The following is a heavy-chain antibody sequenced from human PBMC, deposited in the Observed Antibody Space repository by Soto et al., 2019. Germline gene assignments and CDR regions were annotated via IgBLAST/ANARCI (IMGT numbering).Heavy chain of an antibody. V-gene: IGHV3-33*01. CDR1: GFTFSSYG. D-gene: IGHD6-6*01. CDR2: IWYDGSNK. CDR3: AREGGSASIAARPIDY. Sequence: GGSLRLSCAASGFTFSSYGMHWVRQAPGKGLEWVAVIWYDGSNKYYVDSVKGRFTISRDNSKNTLYLQMNSLRAEDTAVYYCAREGGSASIAARPIDYWGQGTLVTVSS. J-gene: IGHJ4*02.